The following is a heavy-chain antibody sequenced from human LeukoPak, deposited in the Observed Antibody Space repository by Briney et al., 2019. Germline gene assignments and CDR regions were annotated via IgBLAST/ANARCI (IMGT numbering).Heavy chain of an antibody. CDR2: MNPNSGNT. Sequence: ASVKVSCKASGYTFTSYDINWVRQATGQGLEWMGWMNPNSGNTGYAQKFQGRVTMTRNTSISTAYMELRSLRSDDTAVYYCARDYYDILTGSDYWGQGTLVTVSS. J-gene: IGHJ4*02. D-gene: IGHD3-9*01. CDR3: ARDYYDILTGSDY. V-gene: IGHV1-8*01. CDR1: GYTFTSYD.